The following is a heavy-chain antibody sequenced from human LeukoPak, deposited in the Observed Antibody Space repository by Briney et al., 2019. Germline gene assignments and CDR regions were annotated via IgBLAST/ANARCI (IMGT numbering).Heavy chain of an antibody. V-gene: IGHV1-8*03. D-gene: IGHD3-22*01. CDR1: GYTFTSYD. J-gene: IGHJ5*02. CDR3: ATARYYYDSSGLLGNWFDP. CDR2: MNPNSGNT. Sequence: ASVKVSCKASGYTFTSYDINWVRQATGQGLEWVGWMNPNSGNTGYAQKFQGRVTITRNTSISTAYMELSSLRSEDTAVYYCATARYYYDSSGLLGNWFDPWGQGTLVTVSS.